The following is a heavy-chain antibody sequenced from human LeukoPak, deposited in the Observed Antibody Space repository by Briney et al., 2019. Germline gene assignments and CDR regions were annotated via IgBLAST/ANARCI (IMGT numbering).Heavy chain of an antibody. CDR2: IYASGSS. Sequence: SETLSLTCSVSGGSTSNYYWNWIRQPAGKGLEWIGRIYASGSSRYNPSFKGRVTMSADTSKNQVSLNVTSVTAADTAVYFCARDQSGSGGHNNDAFDIWGQGTVVTVSS. V-gene: IGHV4-4*07. J-gene: IGHJ3*02. CDR3: ARDQSGSGGHNNDAFDI. D-gene: IGHD3-16*01. CDR1: GGSTSNYY.